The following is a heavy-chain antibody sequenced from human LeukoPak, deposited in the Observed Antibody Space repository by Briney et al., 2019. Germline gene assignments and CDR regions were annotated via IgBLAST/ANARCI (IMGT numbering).Heavy chain of an antibody. CDR3: ARVEALYYYYMDV. V-gene: IGHV4-59*01. CDR1: AGSISSYY. CDR2: IYYSGST. J-gene: IGHJ6*03. D-gene: IGHD3-3*02. Sequence: PSETLSLTCTVSAGSISSYYWSWIRQPPGKGREWIGYIYYSGSTNYHPSLKSRVTISVDTSKNQFSLKLSSVTAADTAVYYCARVEALYYYYMDVWGKGTTVTVSS.